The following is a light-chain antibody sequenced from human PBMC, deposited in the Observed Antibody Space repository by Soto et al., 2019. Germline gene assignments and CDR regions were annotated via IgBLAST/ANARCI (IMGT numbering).Light chain of an antibody. CDR2: DAS. Sequence: DIQMTQSPSSLSASVGDRVTITCQASQDISNSLNWYQQKPGKAPKLLIYDASTLETGVPSRFSGSGSGTDFTFTIISLQPEDIATYYCQQFDHLPMYTFGQGTKLEIK. V-gene: IGKV1-33*01. CDR1: QDISNS. CDR3: QQFDHLPMYT. J-gene: IGKJ2*01.